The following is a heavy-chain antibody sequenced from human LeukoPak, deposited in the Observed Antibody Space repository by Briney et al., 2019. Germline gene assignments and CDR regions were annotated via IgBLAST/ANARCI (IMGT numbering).Heavy chain of an antibody. CDR2: IWHDGSYK. CDR1: GFIFSSFG. D-gene: IGHD3-22*01. J-gene: IGHJ4*02. V-gene: IGHV3-33*01. CDR3: ARVGDYENSGPQPFDN. Sequence: GGSLRLSCAASGFIFSSFGMHWVRQAPGKGLEWVAVIWHDGSYKYYLDSVKGRFTISRDNAKNTLYLQMNNLRVEDTAVYYCARVGDYENSGPQPFDNWGQGTLVTASP.